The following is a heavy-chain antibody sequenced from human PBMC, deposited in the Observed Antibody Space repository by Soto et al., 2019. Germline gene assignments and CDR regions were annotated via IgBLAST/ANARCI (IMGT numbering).Heavy chain of an antibody. J-gene: IGHJ4*02. CDR2: IIPIFGTA. V-gene: IGHV1-69*01. Sequence: QVQLVQSGAEVKKPGSSVKVSCKASGGTFSSYAISWVRQAPGLGLEWMGGIIPIFGTANYAQKLQGRVTITADESTSTAYMELSSLRSEDTAVYYCARDSNSGSYHHFDYWGQGTLVTVSS. CDR1: GGTFSSYA. D-gene: IGHD1-26*01. CDR3: ARDSNSGSYHHFDY.